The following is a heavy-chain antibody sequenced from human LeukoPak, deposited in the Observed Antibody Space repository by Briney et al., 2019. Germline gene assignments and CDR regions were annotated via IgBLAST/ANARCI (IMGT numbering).Heavy chain of an antibody. D-gene: IGHD3-16*01. CDR3: VRGRYVYGVHNWFDP. CDR1: GFTFSSYT. V-gene: IGHV3-74*01. CDR2: INSDGSST. J-gene: IGHJ5*02. Sequence: PGGSLRLSCAASGFTFSSYTMNWVRQGPGKGLVWVSRINSDGSSTNYADSMKGRFTISRDNARNTLYLQMNSLRAEDTAVYYCVRGRYVYGVHNWFDPWGQGTLVTVSS.